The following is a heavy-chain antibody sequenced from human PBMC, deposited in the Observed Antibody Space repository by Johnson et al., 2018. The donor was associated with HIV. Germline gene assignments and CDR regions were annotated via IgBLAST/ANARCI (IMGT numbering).Heavy chain of an antibody. D-gene: IGHD4-17*01. CDR3: ARGLIDYGDSQAFDI. Sequence: VQLVESGGGVVQPGRSLRLSCAASGFTFSSYAMHWVRQAPGKGLEWVAVISYDGSNKYFADSVKGRFPISSDNSKNTLYLQMNSLRAEDTAVYYCARGLIDYGDSQAFDIWGQGTMVTVSS. V-gene: IGHV3-30*04. CDR1: GFTFSSYA. CDR2: ISYDGSNK. J-gene: IGHJ3*02.